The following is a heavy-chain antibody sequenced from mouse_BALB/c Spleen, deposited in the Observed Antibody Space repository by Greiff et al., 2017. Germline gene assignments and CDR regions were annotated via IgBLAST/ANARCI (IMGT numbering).Heavy chain of an antibody. CDR2: IWGDGST. CDR3: ARDYYGSSYAMDY. V-gene: IGHV2-6-7*01. CDR1: GFSLTGYG. J-gene: IGHJ4*01. Sequence: QVQLQQPGPGLVAPSQSLSITCTVSGFSLTGYGVNWVRQPPGKGLEWLGMIWGDGSTDYNSALKSRLSISKDNSKSQVFLKMNSLQTDDTARYYCARDYYGSSYAMDYWGQGTSVTVSS. D-gene: IGHD1-1*01.